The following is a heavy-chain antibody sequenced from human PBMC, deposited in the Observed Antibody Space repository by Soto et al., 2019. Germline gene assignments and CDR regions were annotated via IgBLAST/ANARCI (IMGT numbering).Heavy chain of an antibody. V-gene: IGHV3-66*01. Sequence: GGSLRLSCAASGFTFSDYYMSWIRQAPGKGLEWVSVIYSGGSTYYADSVKGRFTISRDNSKNTLYLQMNSLRAEDTAVYYCARENYCGGGSCYYFDYWGQGT. CDR2: IYSGGST. J-gene: IGHJ4*02. CDR1: GFTFSDYY. D-gene: IGHD2-15*01. CDR3: ARENYCGGGSCYYFDY.